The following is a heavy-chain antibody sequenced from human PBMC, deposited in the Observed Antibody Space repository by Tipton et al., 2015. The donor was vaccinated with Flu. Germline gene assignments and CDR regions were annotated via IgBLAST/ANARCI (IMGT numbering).Heavy chain of an antibody. CDR2: IFATGTA. V-gene: IGHV4-4*07. J-gene: IGHJ4*01. CDR1: GEALGTHY. Sequence: GEALGTHYWTWFRQPAGERLEWIGRIFATGTAIYNPSLRGRVTMSVGTSKNQFSLNLTSVTAADTAVYYCARLPRHYGDYPLDYWGPGIMVTVSS. CDR3: ARLPRHYGDYPLDY. D-gene: IGHD4-17*01.